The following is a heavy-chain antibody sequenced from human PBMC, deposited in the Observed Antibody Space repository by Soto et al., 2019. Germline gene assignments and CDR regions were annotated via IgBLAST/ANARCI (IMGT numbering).Heavy chain of an antibody. CDR2: ISSDGTNK. CDR1: GFTFSSYG. J-gene: IGHJ3*02. D-gene: IGHD6-13*01. Sequence: GGSLRLSCAASGFTFSSYGMHWVRQAPGKGLEWVTVISSDGTNKYYADSVKGRFTISRDNSKNTLYLQVNSLRAEDTAVYYCAKLRSSTWTQYAFDIWGHGTMVTVSS. V-gene: IGHV3-30*18. CDR3: AKLRSSTWTQYAFDI.